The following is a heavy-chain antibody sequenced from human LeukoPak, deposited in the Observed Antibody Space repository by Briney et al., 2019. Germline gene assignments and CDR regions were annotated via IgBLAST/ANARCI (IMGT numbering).Heavy chain of an antibody. D-gene: IGHD6-19*01. CDR2: ISYDGSNK. CDR1: GFTFSSYA. Sequence: PGGSLRRSCAASGFTFSSYAMHWVRQAPGKGLEWVAVISYDGSNKYYADSVKGRFTISRDNSKNTLYLQMNSLRAEDTAVYYCARDPVAGYYFDYWGQGTLVTVSS. J-gene: IGHJ4*02. V-gene: IGHV3-30-3*01. CDR3: ARDPVAGYYFDY.